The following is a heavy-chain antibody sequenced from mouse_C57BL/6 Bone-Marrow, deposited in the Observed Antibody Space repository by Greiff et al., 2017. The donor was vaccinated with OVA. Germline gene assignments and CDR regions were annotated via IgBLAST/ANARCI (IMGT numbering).Heavy chain of an antibody. CDR1: GFSFTSYG. CDR3: ASNYYGSRDYCDY. J-gene: IGHJ2*01. V-gene: IGHV2-2*01. D-gene: IGHD1-1*01. Sequence: VKLVESGPGLVQPSQSLSITCTVSGFSFTSYGVHWVRQSPGKGLEWLGVIWCGGSTDYNAAFISRLSISKDNTKSQVDFKMNSLQADDTVIYDCASNYYGSRDYCDYWGQGTTLTVSS. CDR2: IWCGGST.